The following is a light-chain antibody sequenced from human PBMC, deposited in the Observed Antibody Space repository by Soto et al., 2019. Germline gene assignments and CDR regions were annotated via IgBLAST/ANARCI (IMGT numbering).Light chain of an antibody. V-gene: IGKV3-15*01. Sequence: IVVTQCAFTLSVSPGERATLSCRASQGISSNFAWYQQKPGQAPSVLIYGAFTRATGIPARFSGTGSRTEFTLTISSLQSEDFALYYCQQYNAWPLRFGQGTKVDI. CDR1: QGISSN. CDR2: GAF. J-gene: IGKJ1*01. CDR3: QQYNAWPLR.